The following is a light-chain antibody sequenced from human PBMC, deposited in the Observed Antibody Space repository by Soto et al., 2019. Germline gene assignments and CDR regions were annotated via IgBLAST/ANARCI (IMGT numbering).Light chain of an antibody. CDR2: DVS. CDR1: SSDVGGYNY. V-gene: IGLV2-14*01. Sequence: QSALTQPASVSGSPGQSITISCTGTSSDVGGYNYVSWYQQHPGKATKLMIYDVSNRPSGVSNRFTGSKSGNTASLTISGLQAEDEADYYCSSYTSSSTLHVFGTGTKVTVL. J-gene: IGLJ1*01. CDR3: SSYTSSSTLHV.